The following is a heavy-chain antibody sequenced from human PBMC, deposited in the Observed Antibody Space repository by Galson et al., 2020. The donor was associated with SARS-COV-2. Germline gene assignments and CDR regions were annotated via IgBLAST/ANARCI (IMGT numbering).Heavy chain of an antibody. V-gene: IGHV1-69*04. D-gene: IGHD2-21*02. CDR1: GGTFSSYA. Sequence: KISCKASGGTFSSYAISWVRQAPGQGLEWMGRIIPILGIANYAQKFQGRVTITADKSTSTAYMELSSLRSEDTAVYYCARDAQIVVVTATINWFDPWGQGTLVTVSS. CDR2: IIPILGIA. J-gene: IGHJ5*02. CDR3: ARDAQIVVVTATINWFDP.